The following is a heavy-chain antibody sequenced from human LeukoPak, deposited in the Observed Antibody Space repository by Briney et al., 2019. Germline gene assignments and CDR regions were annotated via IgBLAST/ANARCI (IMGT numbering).Heavy chain of an antibody. V-gene: IGHV3-48*04. Sequence: GGSLRLSCAASGFTFTTYSMNWVRQAPGRGLEWLSYIRSSGTTTYYADSVKGRFTISRDNAKNSLYLQMNSLRAEDTAVYYCARDAIGATWDYYYYYYMDVWGKGTTVTVSS. CDR3: ARDAIGATWDYYYYYYMDV. CDR2: IRSSGTTT. D-gene: IGHD1-26*01. J-gene: IGHJ6*03. CDR1: GFTFTTYS.